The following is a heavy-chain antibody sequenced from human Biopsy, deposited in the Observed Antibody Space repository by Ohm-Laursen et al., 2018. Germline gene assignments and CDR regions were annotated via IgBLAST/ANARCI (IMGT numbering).Heavy chain of an antibody. V-gene: IGHV1-2*02. CDR2: IDPKTGGT. CDR1: GYTFTGDY. D-gene: IGHD3-3*01. J-gene: IGHJ4*02. CDR3: AKDLLEWSVPS. Sequence: GASAKVSCKASGYTFTGDYIHWGRQAPGQGLEWMGGIDPKTGGTEYAQKFRGRVTMTRDTSISTMYMDLSSLRSDDPAVYYCAKDLLEWSVPSWGQGTLVTVSS.